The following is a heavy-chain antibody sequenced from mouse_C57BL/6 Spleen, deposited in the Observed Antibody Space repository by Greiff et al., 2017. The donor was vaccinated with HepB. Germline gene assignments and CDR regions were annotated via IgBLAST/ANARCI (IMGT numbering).Heavy chain of an antibody. J-gene: IGHJ2*01. D-gene: IGHD3-3*01. CDR2: ISSGGSYT. Sequence: EVKVVESGGDLVKPGGSLKLSCAASGFTFSSYGMSWVRQTPDKRLEWVATISSGGSYTYYPDSVKGRFTISRDNAKNTLYLQMSSLKSEDTAMYYCARPGHDHDEGFFDYWGQGTTLTVSS. CDR3: ARPGHDHDEGFFDY. CDR1: GFTFSSYG. V-gene: IGHV5-6*01.